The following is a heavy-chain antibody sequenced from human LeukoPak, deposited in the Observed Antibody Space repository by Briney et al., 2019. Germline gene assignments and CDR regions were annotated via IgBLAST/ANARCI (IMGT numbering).Heavy chain of an antibody. V-gene: IGHV1-2*06. CDR3: ARVGVEWELPDY. J-gene: IGHJ4*02. Sequence: ASVKVSCKASGYTFTGYYMHWVRQAPGQGLEWMGRINPNSGGTNYAQKFQGRVTMTRDTSISTAYMELSRLRSDDTAVYYCARVGVEWELPDYWGQGTLVTVSS. D-gene: IGHD1-26*01. CDR2: INPNSGGT. CDR1: GYTFTGYY.